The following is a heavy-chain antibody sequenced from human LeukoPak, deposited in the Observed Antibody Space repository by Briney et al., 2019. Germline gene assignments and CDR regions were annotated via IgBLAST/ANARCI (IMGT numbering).Heavy chain of an antibody. J-gene: IGHJ4*02. CDR2: IGPDDAT. CDR3: ASRNYHASGHYGIAF. CDR1: GFSLSGNA. Sequence: QSGGSLRLSCAASGFSLSGNAVSWVRQAPGKRPEWVAGIGPDDATFYPASVRGRFTISRDNSKNTLFLQMSSLRAEDTAVYYCASRNYHASGHYGIAFWGQGTLVTVSP. D-gene: IGHD3-22*01. V-gene: IGHV3-23*01.